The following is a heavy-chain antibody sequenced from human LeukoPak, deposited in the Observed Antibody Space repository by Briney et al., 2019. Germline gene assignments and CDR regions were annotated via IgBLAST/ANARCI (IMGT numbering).Heavy chain of an antibody. CDR2: ISGSGLST. D-gene: IGHD1-26*01. Sequence: PGGSLRLSCAASGFTFHGYPMTWVRQAPGKGLEWVSTISGSGLSTYYADSVKGRFSISRDNSNQTLYLQMSSVRADDTAVYYCARGQGVVGATTRGYFGYWAREPWSPSRQ. V-gene: IGHV3-23*01. J-gene: IGHJ4*02. CDR1: GFTFHGYP. CDR3: ARGQGVVGATTRGYFGY.